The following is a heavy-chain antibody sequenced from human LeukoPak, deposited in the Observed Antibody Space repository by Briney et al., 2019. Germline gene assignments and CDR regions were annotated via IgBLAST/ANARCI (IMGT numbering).Heavy chain of an antibody. D-gene: IGHD1-1*01. Sequence: SETLSLTCTVSGGSISSYYWSWIRQPPGKGLEWIGYIYYSGSTNYNPSLKSRVTISVDTSKNQFSLKLSSVTAADTAVYYCARGRVSSSTWYSTNYYYFYMDVWGKGTTVTVSS. CDR1: GGSISSYY. CDR2: IYYSGST. J-gene: IGHJ6*03. V-gene: IGHV4-59*01. CDR3: ARGRVSSSTWYSTNYYYFYMDV.